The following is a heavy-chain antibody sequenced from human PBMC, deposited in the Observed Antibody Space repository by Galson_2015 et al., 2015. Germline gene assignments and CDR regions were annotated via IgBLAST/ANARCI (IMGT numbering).Heavy chain of an antibody. J-gene: IGHJ6*02. CDR1: GFSFSSFW. CDR3: ARILGSGPDYYYYGMDV. V-gene: IGHV3-7*01. Sequence: SLRLSCAASGFSFSSFWMSWVRQAPGKGLEWVANIKQDGSEKNYVDSVKGRFTISRDNAKNSLYLQMNSLRAEDTAVYHCARILGSGPDYYYYGMDVWGQGTTVTVSS. CDR2: IKQDGSEK. D-gene: IGHD3-10*01.